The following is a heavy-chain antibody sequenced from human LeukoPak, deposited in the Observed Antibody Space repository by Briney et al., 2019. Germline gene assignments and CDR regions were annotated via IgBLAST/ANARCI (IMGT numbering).Heavy chain of an antibody. V-gene: IGHV3-48*04. D-gene: IGHD1-26*01. J-gene: IGHJ4*02. CDR3: ERDSDGNFDY. CDR1: GFAFSYYS. CDR2: ISSSSTTI. Sequence: GGSLRLSCAASGFAFSYYSVNWVRQAPGKGLEWVSYISSSSTTIYYADSVRGRFTISRDNARNTLFLQMNGLRADDTAVYYYERDSDGNFDYWGQGTLVTVSS.